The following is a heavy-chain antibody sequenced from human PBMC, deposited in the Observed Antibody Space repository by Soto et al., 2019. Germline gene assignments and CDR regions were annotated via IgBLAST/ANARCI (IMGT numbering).Heavy chain of an antibody. Sequence: GASVKVSCKASGGTSSSYAISWVRQAPGQGLEWMGGIIPIFGTANYAQKFQGRVTITADESTSTAYMELSSLRSEDTAVYYCARDMTTLSEIDGLHYGMDVWGQGTTVTVSS. D-gene: IGHD4-4*01. CDR3: ARDMTTLSEIDGLHYGMDV. V-gene: IGHV1-69*13. J-gene: IGHJ6*02. CDR2: IIPIFGTA. CDR1: GGTSSSYA.